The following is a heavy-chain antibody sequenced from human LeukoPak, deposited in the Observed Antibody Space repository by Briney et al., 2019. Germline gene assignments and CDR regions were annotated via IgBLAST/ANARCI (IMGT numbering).Heavy chain of an antibody. CDR2: IYTSGST. D-gene: IGHD6-19*01. J-gene: IGHJ6*02. CDR3: ARGAVAGTLNYYYYGMDV. CDR1: GGSISSYY. Sequence: PSETLSLTCTVSGGSISSYYWSWIRQPAGKGLEWIGRIYTSGSTNYNPSLKSRVTMSADTSKNQFSLKLSSVTAADTAVYYCARGAVAGTLNYYYYGMDVWGQGTTVTVSS. V-gene: IGHV4-4*07.